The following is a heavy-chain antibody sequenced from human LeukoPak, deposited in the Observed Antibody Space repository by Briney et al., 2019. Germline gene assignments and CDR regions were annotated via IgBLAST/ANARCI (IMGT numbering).Heavy chain of an antibody. CDR3: AASPAAGTPMEYFQH. J-gene: IGHJ1*01. V-gene: IGHV3-23*01. D-gene: IGHD6-13*01. CDR1: GFTFSSYA. Sequence: GGSLRLSCAASGFTFSSYAMSWVRQAPGKGLVWVSAISGSGGSTYYADSVKGRFTISRDNSKNTLYLQMNSLRAEDTAVYYCAASPAAGTPMEYFQHWGQGTLVTVSS. CDR2: ISGSGGST.